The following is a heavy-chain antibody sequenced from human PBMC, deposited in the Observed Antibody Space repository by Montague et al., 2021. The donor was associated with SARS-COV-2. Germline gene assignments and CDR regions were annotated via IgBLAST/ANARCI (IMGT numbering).Heavy chain of an antibody. CDR1: GDSIGSGSYY. J-gene: IGHJ4*02. CDR2: IYTGGRT. D-gene: IGHD4-17*01. V-gene: IGHV4-61*02. CDR3: ARAPDDYGTFGY. Sequence: TLSLTCSVSGDSIGSGSYYWSWIRRAAGEGLEWIGRIYTGGRTDYNPSLINRVIISLDTSKNQFSLKLSSLTTADTGVYYCARAPDDYGTFGYWGQGIPVIVSS.